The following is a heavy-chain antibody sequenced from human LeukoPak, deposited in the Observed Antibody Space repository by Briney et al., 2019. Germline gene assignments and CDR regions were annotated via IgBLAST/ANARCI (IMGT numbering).Heavy chain of an antibody. D-gene: IGHD2-21*02. V-gene: IGHV3-7*01. Sequence: GGSLRLSCAASGFTFTSYWMSWVRQAPGKGLEWVANINEGGSYKFHADSVKGRLTISRDNSKNSLYLQMSSLRADDTAVYYCARDATRGGDNDYWGQGTRVIVSS. CDR1: GFTFTSYW. CDR2: INEGGSYK. CDR3: ARDATRGGDNDY. J-gene: IGHJ4*02.